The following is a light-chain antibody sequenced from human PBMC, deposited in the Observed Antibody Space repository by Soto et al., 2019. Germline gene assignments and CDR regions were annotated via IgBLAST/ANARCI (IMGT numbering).Light chain of an antibody. CDR3: SSYTTGSTLV. J-gene: IGLJ3*02. V-gene: IGLV2-14*01. CDR2: EVT. Sequence: QSALTQPASVSGSPGQSITISCTGTSSDVGPYNYVSWYQHHPGKAPKLLIYEVTKWPSGVSNRFSGSKSGNTASLTISGLQAEDEADYYCSSYTTGSTLVFGGGTQLTVL. CDR1: SSDVGPYNY.